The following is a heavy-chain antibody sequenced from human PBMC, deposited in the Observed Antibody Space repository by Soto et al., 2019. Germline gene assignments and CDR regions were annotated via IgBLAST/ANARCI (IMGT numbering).Heavy chain of an antibody. Sequence: QVQLVQSGDEVKKPGASVKVSCRASGYTFTSYGVSWVRQAPGQGLEWMGWISAFNGQTNYIQKVQGRVTLTTEASTSTAYMELRSRKSDDTAVYSGARGGDVYYGLAVWGQGNTVTVSS. D-gene: IGHD3-10*01. J-gene: IGHJ6*02. V-gene: IGHV1-18*01. CDR3: ARGGDVYYGLAV. CDR2: ISAFNGQT. CDR1: GYTFTSYG.